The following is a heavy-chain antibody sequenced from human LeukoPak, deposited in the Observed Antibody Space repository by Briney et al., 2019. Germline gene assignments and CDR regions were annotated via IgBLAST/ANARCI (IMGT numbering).Heavy chain of an antibody. D-gene: IGHD2-8*01. Sequence: GGSLRLSCAASGFTYSSYAMTWVRQSPGKGLEWVSTLSGSGNSRYYADSVQGRFTISRDSFKNTLYLQMNSLRVEDTAVYYCARDVNGGYWGQGTLVTVSS. CDR3: ARDVNGGY. J-gene: IGHJ4*02. V-gene: IGHV3-23*01. CDR1: GFTYSSYA. CDR2: LSGSGNSR.